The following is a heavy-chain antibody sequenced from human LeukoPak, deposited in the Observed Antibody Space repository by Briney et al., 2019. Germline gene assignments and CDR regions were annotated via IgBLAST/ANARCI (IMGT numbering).Heavy chain of an antibody. Sequence: PGGSLRPSCAASGFTFSNYAMSWVRQAPGKGLEWVSAISTISGSGPGTYYADSVKGRFTISRDKSKNTLYLQMNSLRAEDTAVYYCAKAPIGYSSSWYYFDYWGQGTLVTVSS. CDR2: ISTISGSGPGT. D-gene: IGHD6-13*01. CDR3: AKAPIGYSSSWYYFDY. J-gene: IGHJ4*02. CDR1: GFTFSNYA. V-gene: IGHV3-23*01.